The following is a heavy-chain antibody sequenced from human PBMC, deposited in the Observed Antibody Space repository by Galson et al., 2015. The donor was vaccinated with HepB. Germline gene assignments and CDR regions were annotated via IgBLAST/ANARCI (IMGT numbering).Heavy chain of an antibody. CDR1: GYTFTSYA. Sequence: SVKVSCKASGYTFTSYAMHWVRQAPGQRLEWMGWINAGNGNTKYSQKFQGRVTITRDTSASTAYMGLSSLRSEDTAVYYCARADSGYDLNGAFDIWGQGTMVTVSS. J-gene: IGHJ3*02. CDR3: ARADSGYDLNGAFDI. V-gene: IGHV1-3*01. CDR2: INAGNGNT. D-gene: IGHD5-12*01.